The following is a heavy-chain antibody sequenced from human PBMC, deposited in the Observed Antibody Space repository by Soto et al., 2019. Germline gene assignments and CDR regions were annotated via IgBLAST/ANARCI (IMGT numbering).Heavy chain of an antibody. CDR3: ARWGTTGGLDV. CDR1: GFTFRSYV. J-gene: IGHJ1*01. D-gene: IGHD3-16*01. V-gene: IGHV3-30*19. Sequence: QVQLVESGGGVVQPGTSLRVSCVGSGFTFRSYVIHWVRQAPGKGLEWVALTSYDGSDKYYADSVRGRFTISRDNSRNTVDLQMDSLRLKITALYYCARWGTTGGLDVWGQGTLVSVSS. CDR2: TSYDGSDK.